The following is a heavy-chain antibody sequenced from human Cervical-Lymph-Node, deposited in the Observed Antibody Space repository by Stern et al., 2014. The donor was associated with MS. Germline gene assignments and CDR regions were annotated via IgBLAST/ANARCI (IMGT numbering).Heavy chain of an antibody. CDR3: ARTHYYFDY. J-gene: IGHJ4*02. V-gene: IGHV3-33*01. CDR1: GFTFSSYG. CDR2: IWYDGSNK. Sequence: QVQLVQSGGGVVQPGRSLRLSCAASGFTFSSYGMHWVRQAPGKGLEWVAVIWYDGSNKYYADSVKGRFTISRDNSKNKLYLQMNSLRAEDTAVYYCARTHYYFDYWGQGTLVTVSS.